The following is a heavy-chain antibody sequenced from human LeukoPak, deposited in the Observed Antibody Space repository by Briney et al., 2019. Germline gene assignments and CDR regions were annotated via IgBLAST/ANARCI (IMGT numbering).Heavy chain of an antibody. J-gene: IGHJ4*02. D-gene: IGHD3-10*01. CDR3: ARGFADYGVRGPGY. Sequence: ASVKVSCKASGYLFTRYGTSWVRQAPGQRLEWMGWSSGCNGNTNYAQQLQDRVTMTTDASTNTAYMELRSRRSDDTAVYYCARGFADYGVRGPGYWGQGTLVTVSS. V-gene: IGHV1-18*01. CDR1: GYLFTRYG. CDR2: SSGCNGNT.